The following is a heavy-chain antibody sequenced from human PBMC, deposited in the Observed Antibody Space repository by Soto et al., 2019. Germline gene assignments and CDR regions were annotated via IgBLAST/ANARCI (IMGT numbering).Heavy chain of an antibody. D-gene: IGHD6-6*01. CDR1: GFTFSSYW. CDR2: IKQDGSEK. J-gene: IGHJ6*03. CDR3: ARDGYPYSSSPMPYYYYYMDV. V-gene: IGHV3-7*01. Sequence: GGSLRLSCAASGFTFSSYWMSWVRQAPGKGLEWVANIKQDGSEKYYVDSVKGRFTISRDNAKNSLYLQMNSLRAEDTAVYYCARDGYPYSSSPMPYYYYYMDVWGKGTTVTVSS.